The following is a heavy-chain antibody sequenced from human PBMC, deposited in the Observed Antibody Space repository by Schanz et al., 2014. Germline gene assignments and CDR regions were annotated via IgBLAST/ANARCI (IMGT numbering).Heavy chain of an antibody. CDR3: ASLRVEYSSSFGAFDI. CDR2: ISSSSSTI. CDR1: GFTFSSYS. Sequence: EVQLVESGGGLVQPGGSLRLSCAASGFTFSSYSMNWVRQAPGKGLEWVSYISSSSSTIYYADSVKGRFTISRDNAKNSLYLQMNSLRDEDTAVYYCASLRVEYSSSFGAFDIWGQGTMATVSS. D-gene: IGHD6-6*01. V-gene: IGHV3-48*02. J-gene: IGHJ3*02.